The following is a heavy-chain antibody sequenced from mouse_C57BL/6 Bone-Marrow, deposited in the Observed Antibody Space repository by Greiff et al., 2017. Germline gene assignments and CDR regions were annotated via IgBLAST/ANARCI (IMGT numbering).Heavy chain of an antibody. CDR2: IYPEDGDT. CDR3: TTGWYFDY. D-gene: IGHD1-1*02. Sequence: VQLQQSGAELVRPGASVKLSCTASGFNIKDYYMHWVKQRPEQGLEWIGRIYPEDGDTESAPKFQGQAPMTADPSSNPDYLQINNLTSEDTADYYCTTGWYFDYWGQGTTRTVSS. CDR1: GFNIKDYY. J-gene: IGHJ2*01. V-gene: IGHV14-1*01.